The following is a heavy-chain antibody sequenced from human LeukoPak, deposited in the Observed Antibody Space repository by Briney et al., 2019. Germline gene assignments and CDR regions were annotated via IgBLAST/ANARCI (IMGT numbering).Heavy chain of an antibody. D-gene: IGHD6-19*01. Sequence: SETLSLTCTVSGGSIISSSYYWGWIRQPPGKGLEWIGTIYYSGSTYYNPSLKSRVTISVDTSKYQFSLKLSSVTAADTAVYYCARTAYSSGGPYLDYGGQGTLVTVPS. V-gene: IGHV4-39*01. CDR1: GGSIISSSYY. CDR2: IYYSGST. CDR3: ARTAYSSGGPYLDY. J-gene: IGHJ4*02.